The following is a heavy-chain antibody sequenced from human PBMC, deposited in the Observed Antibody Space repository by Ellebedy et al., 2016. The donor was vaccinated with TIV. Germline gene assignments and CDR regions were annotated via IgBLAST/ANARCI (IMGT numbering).Heavy chain of an antibody. CDR2: INQDGSDE. J-gene: IGHJ4*02. V-gene: IGHV3-7*03. CDR3: ARDVAPVGQVTFDC. D-gene: IGHD2-21*02. CDR1: GFIFSGSW. Sequence: PGGSLRLSCAASGFIFSGSWMTWVRQAPGKGLEWVANINQDGSDEYYVDSVKGRFTISRDNAKNSLYLQMNSLRAGDTAMYYCARDVAPVGQVTFDCWGQGTLVTVSS.